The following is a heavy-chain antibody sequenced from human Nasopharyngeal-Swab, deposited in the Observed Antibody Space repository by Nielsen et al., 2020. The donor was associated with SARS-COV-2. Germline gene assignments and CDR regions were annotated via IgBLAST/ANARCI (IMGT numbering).Heavy chain of an antibody. V-gene: IGHV3-49*01. CDR1: GFTFGDYA. J-gene: IGHJ3*02. CDR2: IRSKTYGGAP. CDR3: ARSVGSFYGQGAFDI. Sequence: GESLKISCTTSGFTFGDYAMSWFRQAPGTGVDWVGFIRSKTYGGAPEYAASVKGRFTISRDGAESIAYLQMNSLETEDTGVYYCARSVGSFYGQGAFDIWGQGTMVTVSS. D-gene: IGHD1-26*01.